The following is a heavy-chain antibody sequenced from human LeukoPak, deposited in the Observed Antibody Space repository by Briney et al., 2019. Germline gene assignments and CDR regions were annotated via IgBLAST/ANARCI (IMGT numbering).Heavy chain of an antibody. J-gene: IGHJ4*02. CDR3: AKDPNSSVGY. D-gene: IGHD3-22*01. Sequence: PGGSLRLSCAASGFIFSSYGMHWVRQAPGKGLEWVAVIWYDGSNKYYADSVKGRFTFSRDNSKNTLYLQMNSLRAEDTAVYYCAKDPNSSVGYWGQGTLVTVSS. CDR1: GFIFSSYG. CDR2: IWYDGSNK. V-gene: IGHV3-30*02.